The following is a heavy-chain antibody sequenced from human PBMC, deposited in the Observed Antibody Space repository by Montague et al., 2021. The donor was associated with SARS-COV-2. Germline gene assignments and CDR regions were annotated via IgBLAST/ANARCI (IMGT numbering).Heavy chain of an antibody. CDR1: GDSISSYY. Sequence: SETLSLTCHVSGDSISSYYYNWIRQSPGKGLEWIGFINYSGRTNYNPSLKSRTTLSLDTSKTQISLKVNSVTAADTATYYCATTLTMFGGDTPNWFDPWGQGTLVTVSS. CDR3: ATTLTMFGGDTPNWFDP. D-gene: IGHD3-16*01. CDR2: INYSGRT. V-gene: IGHV4-59*01. J-gene: IGHJ5*02.